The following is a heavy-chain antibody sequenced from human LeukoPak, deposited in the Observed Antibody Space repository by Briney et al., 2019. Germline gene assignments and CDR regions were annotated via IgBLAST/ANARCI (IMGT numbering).Heavy chain of an antibody. V-gene: IGHV4-59*01. D-gene: IGHD3-16*01. CDR2: VYYSGGT. CDR3: ARQMTTLPAGRTFDV. J-gene: IGHJ3*01. Sequence: SETLSLTCSVSGDSFSGYYWPWIRQPPGKGLDWIGSVYYSGGTNYNPSLRSRVTISVDSSKNQFSLKLTPVTAADTAIYYCARQMTTLPAGRTFDVWGLGTMVTVSS. CDR1: GDSFSGYY.